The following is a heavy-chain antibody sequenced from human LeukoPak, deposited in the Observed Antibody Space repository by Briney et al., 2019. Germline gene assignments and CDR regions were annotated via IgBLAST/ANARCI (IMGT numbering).Heavy chain of an antibody. D-gene: IGHD3-22*01. CDR2: ISGSGGST. V-gene: IGHV3-23*01. CDR1: GFTFSSYA. Sequence: GGSLRLSCAASGFTFSSYAMNWVRQAPGGGLEWVSGISGSGGSTYYADSVKGRFTISRDNSKNTLYLQMNSLRAEDTAVYYCARDTLRYYDSSGYFQHWGQGTLVTVSS. J-gene: IGHJ1*01. CDR3: ARDTLRYYDSSGYFQH.